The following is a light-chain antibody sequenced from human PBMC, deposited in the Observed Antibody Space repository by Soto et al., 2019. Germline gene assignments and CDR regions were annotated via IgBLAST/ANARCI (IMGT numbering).Light chain of an antibody. CDR3: QQYSSSSST. Sequence: DIQMTQSPSTLSASVGDRVTITCRASQSLRGWLAWYQQRPGKAPKALIYDASSLESGVPSRFSGSGSATEFTLTISNLQPDDFATYYCQQYSSSSSTFGQGTKVDIK. V-gene: IGKV1-5*01. J-gene: IGKJ1*01. CDR2: DAS. CDR1: QSLRGW.